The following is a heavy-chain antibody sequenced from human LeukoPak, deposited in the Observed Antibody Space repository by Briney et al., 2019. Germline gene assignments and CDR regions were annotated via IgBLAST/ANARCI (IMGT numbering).Heavy chain of an antibody. J-gene: IGHJ4*02. V-gene: IGHV3-30*18. Sequence: GGSLRLSCAASGFTFSSYGMHWVRQAPGKGLKWVAVISYDGSNKYYADSAKGRFTISRDNSKNTLYLQMNSLRAEDTAVYYCAKDRSGSYSQGLDYWGQGTLVTVSS. CDR1: GFTFSSYG. D-gene: IGHD1-26*01. CDR3: AKDRSGSYSQGLDY. CDR2: ISYDGSNK.